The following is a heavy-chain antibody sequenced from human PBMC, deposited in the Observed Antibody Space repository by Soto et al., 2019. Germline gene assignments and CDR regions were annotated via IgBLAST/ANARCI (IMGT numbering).Heavy chain of an antibody. D-gene: IGHD3-22*01. V-gene: IGHV6-1*01. CDR3: GTAMIVVIGPFDS. CDR2: TYYRSKWYN. J-gene: IGHJ3*02. Sequence: QTLSLTCAISGDSVSSNSAAWNWIRQSPSRGLEWLGRTYYRSKWYNDYAVSVKSRITINPDTSKNQFSLQLNSVTPEDTAVYYSGTAMIVVIGPFDSWSQGTMLTV. CDR1: GDSVSSNSAA.